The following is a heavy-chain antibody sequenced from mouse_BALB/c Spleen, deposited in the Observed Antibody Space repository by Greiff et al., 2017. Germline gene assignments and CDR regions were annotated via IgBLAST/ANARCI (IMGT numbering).Heavy chain of an antibody. CDR2: IWSGGST. D-gene: IGHD3-3*01. CDR3: ARNGDEGYFDV. Sequence: VKLMESGPGLVQPSQSLSITCTVSGFSLTSYGVHWVRQSPGKGLEWLGVIWSGGSTDYNAAFISRLSISKDNSKSQVFFKMNSLQANDTAIYYCARNGDEGYFDVWGAGTTVTVSS. CDR1: GFSLTSYG. J-gene: IGHJ1*01. V-gene: IGHV2-2*02.